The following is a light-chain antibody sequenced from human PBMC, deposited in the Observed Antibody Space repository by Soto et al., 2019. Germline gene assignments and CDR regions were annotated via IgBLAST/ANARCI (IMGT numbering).Light chain of an antibody. V-gene: IGLV2-14*01. CDR2: EVS. CDR3: SSYTSSSTL. CDR1: SRDVGSYNY. J-gene: IGLJ1*01. Sequence: QSVLPQPASVSGSPGQSITISCTGTSRDVGSYNYVSWYQQHPGKASKIMIYEVSDRPSGISSRFSGSKSSNTASLTISGLQTEDEADYYCSSYTSSSTLFGTGTKLTVL.